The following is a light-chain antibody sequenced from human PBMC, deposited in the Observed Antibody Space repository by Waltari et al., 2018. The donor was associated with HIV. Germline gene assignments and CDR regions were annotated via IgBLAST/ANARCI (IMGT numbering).Light chain of an antibody. V-gene: IGKV3-20*01. J-gene: IGKJ1*01. CDR1: QSVYRRY. Sequence: ENVLTQSPDSLSLSPGEGATLFCRASQSVYRRYLAWYQQRPGQAPRLLIHGVSSRAVDIPERFTGSGSGTDFNFTISGLEPDDFASYYCQQYGGSPYTFGQGTRVE. CDR3: QQYGGSPYT. CDR2: GVS.